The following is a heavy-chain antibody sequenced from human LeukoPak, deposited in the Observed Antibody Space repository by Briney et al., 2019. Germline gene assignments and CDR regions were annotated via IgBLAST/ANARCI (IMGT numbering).Heavy chain of an antibody. CDR3: ASFDTAKQPLAKH. D-gene: IGHD5-18*01. CDR1: GLTVSNHW. V-gene: IGHV3-7*03. Sequence: GGSLRLSCVASGLTVSNHWMSWVRQAPGKGLEWVANIREERGQEYYVDSVKGRFTISKNSAKDSLYLQMNTLRVEDTAMYRCASFDTAKQPLAKHWGQGTLVTVSS. J-gene: IGHJ4*02. CDR2: IREERGQE.